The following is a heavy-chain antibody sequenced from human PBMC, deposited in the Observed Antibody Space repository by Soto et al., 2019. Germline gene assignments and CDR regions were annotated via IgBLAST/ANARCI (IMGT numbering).Heavy chain of an antibody. CDR2: INAGNGNT. J-gene: IGHJ4*02. CDR3: ARSSGWYYVDY. D-gene: IGHD3-22*01. CDR1: GYTFTSYA. V-gene: IGHV1-3*01. Sequence: ASVKVSCKASGYTFTSYAMHWVRQAPGQRLEWMGWINAGNGNTKYSQKFQGRVTITRDTSASTAYMELSSLISEDTAVDYCARSSGWYYVDYWGQRTRVTVSS.